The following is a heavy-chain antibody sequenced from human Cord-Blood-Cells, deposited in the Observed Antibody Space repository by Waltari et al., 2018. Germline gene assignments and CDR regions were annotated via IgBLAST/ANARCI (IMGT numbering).Heavy chain of an antibody. J-gene: IGHJ4*02. V-gene: IGHV1-69*10. D-gene: IGHD6-13*01. CDR2: IIPILGIA. CDR1: GGTFRSHA. Sequence: QVQLVQSGAEGKKPGSSVKVSCTAPGGTFRSHAISWVRQAPGQGLEWMGGIIPILGIANYAQKFQGRVTITADKSTSTAYMELSSLRSEDTAVYYCARGIAAAAFDYWGQGTLVTVSS. CDR3: ARGIAAAAFDY.